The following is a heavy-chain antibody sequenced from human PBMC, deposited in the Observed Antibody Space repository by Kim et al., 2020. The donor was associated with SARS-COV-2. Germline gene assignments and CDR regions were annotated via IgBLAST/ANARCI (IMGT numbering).Heavy chain of an antibody. V-gene: IGHV3-30*02. Sequence: DTVPGRFTISRHNSKNTLYLQMSSLSAEDTAVYYCAKEGGSYYYYYYGMDVWGQGTTVTVSS. CDR3: AKEGGSYYYYYYGMDV. J-gene: IGHJ6*02. D-gene: IGHD1-26*01.